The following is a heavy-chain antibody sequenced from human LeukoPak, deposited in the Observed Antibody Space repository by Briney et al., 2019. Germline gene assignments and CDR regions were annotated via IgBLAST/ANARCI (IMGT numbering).Heavy chain of an antibody. CDR1: GYTFTSYG. D-gene: IGHD3-16*02. Sequence: ASVKVSCKASGYTFTSYGISWVRQAPGQGLEWMGWISAYNGNTNYAQKLQGRVTMTTDTSTSTACMELRSLRSDDTAVYYCARTSPGYVWGSYRFPEDYWGQGTLVTVSS. CDR2: ISAYNGNT. CDR3: ARTSPGYVWGSYRFPEDY. J-gene: IGHJ4*02. V-gene: IGHV1-18*01.